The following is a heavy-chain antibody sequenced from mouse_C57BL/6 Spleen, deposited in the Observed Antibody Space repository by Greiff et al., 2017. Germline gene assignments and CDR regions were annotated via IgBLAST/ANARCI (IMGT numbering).Heavy chain of an antibody. D-gene: IGHD4-1*01. V-gene: IGHV3-6*01. CDR3: ARGTGKEFDD. J-gene: IGHJ2*01. Sequence: EVHLVESGPGLVKPSQSLSLTCSVTGYSITSGYYWNCIRLFPGNKLEWMGYISYDGSNNYHPSLKSRISITRDTSKNQFFLMLNSVNTEDTATYYCARGTGKEFDDWGQGTTLTGFS. CDR1: GYSITSGYY. CDR2: ISYDGSN.